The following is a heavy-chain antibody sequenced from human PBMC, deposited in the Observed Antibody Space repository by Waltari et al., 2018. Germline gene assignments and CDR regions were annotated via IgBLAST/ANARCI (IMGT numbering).Heavy chain of an antibody. D-gene: IGHD1-26*01. CDR3: AREGSGTFYG. V-gene: IGHV3-53*01. J-gene: IGHJ4*02. CDR1: GLPTSTNY. CDR2: IYGDGTT. Sequence: VQLVESGGGLIQPGGSLRLPCEVSGLPTSTNYMSWVRQAPGKGLEWVSVIYGDGTTDYADSVKGRFTISRDNSKNTLSLQMNSLRAEDTAVYYCAREGSGTFYGWGQGTLVTVSS.